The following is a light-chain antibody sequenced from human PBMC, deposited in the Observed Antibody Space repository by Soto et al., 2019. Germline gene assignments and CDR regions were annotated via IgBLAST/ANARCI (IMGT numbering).Light chain of an antibody. CDR1: QSINHW. CDR2: DVF. V-gene: IGKV1-5*01. CDR3: QQYNTYPWT. J-gene: IGKJ1*01. Sequence: DIQMTQSPSTLSASVGDRVTITCRASQSINHWLAWYQHKPGKAPKFLIYDVFNLDSGVPSRFSGSGSGTEFTLTISSLQPDDFATYYCQQYNTYPWTFGQGTKVDIK.